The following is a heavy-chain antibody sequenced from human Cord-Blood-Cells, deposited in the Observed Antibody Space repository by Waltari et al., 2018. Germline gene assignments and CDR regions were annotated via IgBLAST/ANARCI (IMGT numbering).Heavy chain of an antibody. J-gene: IGHJ3*02. V-gene: IGHV1-69*01. D-gene: IGHD3-9*01. Sequence: QVQLVQSGAEVKKPGSSVKVSCTASGGTFSSYALSWVRQAPGQGLEGMGGYSPTVGTANYAKKVQGRDTITADESTGTAYMELSSLRSEDTAVYYCASWGGYDILTGYYAFDIWGQGTMVTVSS. CDR3: ASWGGYDILTGYYAFDI. CDR1: GGTFSSYA. CDR2: YSPTVGTA.